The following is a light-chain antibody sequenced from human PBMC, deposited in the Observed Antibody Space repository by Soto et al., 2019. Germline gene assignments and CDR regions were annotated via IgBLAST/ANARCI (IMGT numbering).Light chain of an antibody. CDR3: QQRSNWPPLT. V-gene: IGKV3-11*01. CDR2: DAS. Sequence: EIVLTQSPATLSLSPGERATLSWRASQTVSSYLAWYQQKPVQAPRLLIYDASNRATGIPARFSGSGSGTDFTLTISSLEPEDFAVYYCQQRSNWPPLTFGQGTRLEI. CDR1: QTVSSY. J-gene: IGKJ5*01.